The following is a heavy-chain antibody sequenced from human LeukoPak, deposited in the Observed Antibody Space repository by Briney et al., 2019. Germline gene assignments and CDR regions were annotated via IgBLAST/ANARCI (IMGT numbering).Heavy chain of an antibody. CDR1: GGSVSNYY. V-gene: IGHV4-59*08. CDR2: MYYTGSP. D-gene: IGHD3-16*01. CDR3: ARQGDHNWFDP. Sequence: SETLSLTCTVSGGSVSNYYWSWIRQPPEKGLEWVAFMYYTGSPKYNPSLQSRVTISVDTSKNQLSLRLSSVTAADTAVYYCARQGDHNWFDPWGQGTLVTVSS. J-gene: IGHJ5*02.